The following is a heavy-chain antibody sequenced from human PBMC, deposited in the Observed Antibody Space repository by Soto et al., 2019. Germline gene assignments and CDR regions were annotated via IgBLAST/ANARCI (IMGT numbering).Heavy chain of an antibody. D-gene: IGHD5-12*01. J-gene: IGHJ4*02. Sequence: SETLSLTCTVSGGSISSGGYYWSWIRQHPGKGLEWIGYIYYSGSAYYNPSLRSRVTISIDTSKDEFSLTLSSVTAADTAVYFCARGYSGYDYNFDYWGQGISVTVSS. V-gene: IGHV4-31*03. CDR3: ARGYSGYDYNFDY. CDR2: IYYSGSA. CDR1: GGSISSGGYY.